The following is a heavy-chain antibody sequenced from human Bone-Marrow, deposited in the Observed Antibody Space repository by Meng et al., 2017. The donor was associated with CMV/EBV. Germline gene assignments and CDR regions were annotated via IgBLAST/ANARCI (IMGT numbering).Heavy chain of an antibody. CDR1: GGSISSGGYY. J-gene: IGHJ4*02. D-gene: IGHD4-23*01. Sequence: QVQLQESGPELVKPSQTLSLTCTASGGSISSGGYYWSWIRQHPGKGLEWIAYIYYSGGIYYNPSLESRVTISMDRSKNQFSLKLSSVTVADTAVYYCARVDDYGGNFRWWGQGTLVTVSS. V-gene: IGHV4-31*03. CDR3: ARVDDYGGNFRW. CDR2: IYYSGGI.